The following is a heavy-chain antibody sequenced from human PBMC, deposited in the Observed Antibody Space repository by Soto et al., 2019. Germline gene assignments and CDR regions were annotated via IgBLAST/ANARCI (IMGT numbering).Heavy chain of an antibody. CDR1: GASVINDY. V-gene: IGHV4-59*02. Sequence: QVQLQESGPGLVKPSETLSLTCTVTGASVINDYWNWIRQPPGKGLEWIGFVYDSGSTRYKPSLKSRLTISVDTSKNQCSLKLSSVTAADTAVYYCVRQVGATGSYSYAVWGQGTMVTVSS. D-gene: IGHD1-26*01. CDR2: VYDSGST. J-gene: IGHJ3*01. CDR3: VRQVGATGSYSYAV.